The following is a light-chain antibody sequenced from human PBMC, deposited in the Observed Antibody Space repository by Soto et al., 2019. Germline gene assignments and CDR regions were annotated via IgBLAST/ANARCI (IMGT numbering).Light chain of an antibody. CDR3: QQANSFPLT. J-gene: IGKJ4*01. V-gene: IGKV1D-12*01. Sequence: DIQVTQSPSSVSASLGDRVTITCRASQDINNWLAWYQQKPGKAPKLLIYTTSNLQSGVPSRFSGSGSGTDFTLTINSLQPEDFATYYCQQANSFPLTFGGGTKVEIK. CDR2: TTS. CDR1: QDINNW.